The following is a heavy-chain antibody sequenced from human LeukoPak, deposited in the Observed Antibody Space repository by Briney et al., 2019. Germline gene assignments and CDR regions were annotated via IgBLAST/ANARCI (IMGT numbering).Heavy chain of an antibody. J-gene: IGHJ4*02. V-gene: IGHV5-51*01. CDR1: GSPFNKYW. CDR3: ARLSSSRDQRLDY. CDR2: IYPGDSHF. D-gene: IGHD6-13*01. Sequence: GESLKISCTGSGSPFNKYWIAWVRQMPGKGLEWLGIIYPGDSHFAYSPSFQGQVTFSADKSINTASLQWSSLKASDTAMYFCARLSSSRDQRLDYWGQGTLVTVSS.